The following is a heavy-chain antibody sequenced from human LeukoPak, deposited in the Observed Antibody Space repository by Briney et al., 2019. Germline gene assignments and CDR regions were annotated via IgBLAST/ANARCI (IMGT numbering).Heavy chain of an antibody. V-gene: IGHV4-30-2*01. D-gene: IGHD1-20*01. CDR3: ARVITGTLDY. CDR1: GGSISSGGYY. Sequence: SETLSLTCTVSGGSISSGGYYWSWIRQPPGKGLEWIGYIYHSGSTYYNPSLKSRVTISVDRSKNQFSLKLSSVTAADTAVYYCARVITGTLDYWGQGTLVTVSS. J-gene: IGHJ4*02. CDR2: IYHSGST.